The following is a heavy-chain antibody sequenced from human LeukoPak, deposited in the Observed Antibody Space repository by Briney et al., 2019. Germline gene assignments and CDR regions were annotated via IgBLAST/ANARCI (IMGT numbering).Heavy chain of an antibody. CDR1: GGSISSSSYY. CDR2: IYYSGSA. Sequence: SETLSLTCTVSGGSISSSSYYWGWIRQPPGKGLEWIGRIYYSGSAYYNPSLKSRVTISVDTSKNQFSLKLSSVTAADTAVYYCARHEVVVVPAAMDYWGQGTLVTVSS. CDR3: ARHEVVVVPAAMDY. D-gene: IGHD2-2*01. V-gene: IGHV4-39*01. J-gene: IGHJ4*02.